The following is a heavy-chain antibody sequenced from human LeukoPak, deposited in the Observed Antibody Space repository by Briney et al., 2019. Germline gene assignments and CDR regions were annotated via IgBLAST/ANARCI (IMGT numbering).Heavy chain of an antibody. V-gene: IGHV1-8*01. CDR2: MNPNSGNT. Sequence: ASVKDSCKASGYTFTSYDINWVRQATGQGLEWMGWMNPNSGNTGYAQKFQGRVTMTRNTSISTAYMELSSLRSEDTAVYYCARAPLSGSGPGGGRDYWGQGTLVTVSS. CDR3: ARAPLSGSGPGGGRDY. CDR1: GYTFTSYD. J-gene: IGHJ4*02. D-gene: IGHD3-10*01.